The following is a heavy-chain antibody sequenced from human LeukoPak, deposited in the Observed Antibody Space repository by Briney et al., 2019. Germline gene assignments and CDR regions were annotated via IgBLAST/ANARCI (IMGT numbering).Heavy chain of an antibody. Sequence: SETLSLTCTVSGGSISSGGYYWSWIRQHPGKGLEWIGYIYYSGSTYYNPSLKSRVTIPVDTSKNQFSLKLSSVTAADTAVYYCAREDRHAIPGSRTTNAFDIWGQETMVTVSS. CDR3: AREDRHAIPGSRTTNAFDI. D-gene: IGHD1-1*01. CDR2: IYYSGST. V-gene: IGHV4-31*03. J-gene: IGHJ3*02. CDR1: GGSISSGGYY.